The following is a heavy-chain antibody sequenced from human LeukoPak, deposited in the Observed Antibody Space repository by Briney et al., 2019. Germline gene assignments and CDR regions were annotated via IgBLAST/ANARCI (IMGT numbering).Heavy chain of an antibody. CDR3: ARGFYDSSGYPTFDY. J-gene: IGHJ4*02. D-gene: IGHD3-22*01. CDR1: GGSFSGYY. CDR2: INHSGST. Sequence: PSETLSITCAVYGGSFSGYYWSWIRQPPGKGLEWIGEINHSGSTNYNPSLKSRVTISIDTSKNQFSLKLSSVTAADTAVYYCARGFYDSSGYPTFDYWGQGTLVTVSS. V-gene: IGHV4-34*01.